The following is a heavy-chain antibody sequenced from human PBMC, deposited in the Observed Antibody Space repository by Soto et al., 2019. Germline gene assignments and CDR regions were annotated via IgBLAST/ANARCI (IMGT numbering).Heavy chain of an antibody. V-gene: IGHV4-30-4*01. CDR3: ARQRRGGYWFDP. Sequence: TSETLSLTCAFSGVSVTNGDYYWSWMRQSPGKGLEWIGNIYYSETTSYNPSLNSRLSTSIDTSRNQFSLQLTSVTAADTAIYYCARQRRGGYWFDPWGQGTLVTVSS. J-gene: IGHJ5*02. CDR1: GVSVTNGDYY. CDR2: IYYSETT.